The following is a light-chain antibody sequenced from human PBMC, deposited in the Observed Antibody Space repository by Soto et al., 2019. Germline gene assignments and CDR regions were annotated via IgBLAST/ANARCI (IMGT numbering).Light chain of an antibody. CDR1: SNDVGIYKL. V-gene: IGLV2-23*01. J-gene: IGLJ7*01. Sequence: QSVLTQPASVSGSPGQSITISCTGTSNDVGIYKLVSWYQQFPGKAPKLMIYEDSRRPSGVSNRFSGSKSGNTASLTISGLQAEDEADYYCCSYAGSNTYVFGSGTQLTVL. CDR3: CSYAGSNTYV. CDR2: EDS.